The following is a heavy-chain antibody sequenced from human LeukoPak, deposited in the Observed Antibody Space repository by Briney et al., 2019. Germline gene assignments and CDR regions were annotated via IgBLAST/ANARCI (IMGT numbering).Heavy chain of an antibody. J-gene: IGHJ6*02. D-gene: IGHD3-16*01. CDR1: GFTFSSYA. CDR2: ISSNGGST. Sequence: PRGSLRLSCAASGFTFSSYAMHWVRQAPGKGLEYVSAISSNGGSTYYANSVKGRFTISRDNSKNTLYLQMGSLRAEDMAVYYCARGLGLPQTEYGMDVWGQGTTVTVSS. V-gene: IGHV3-64*01. CDR3: ARGLGLPQTEYGMDV.